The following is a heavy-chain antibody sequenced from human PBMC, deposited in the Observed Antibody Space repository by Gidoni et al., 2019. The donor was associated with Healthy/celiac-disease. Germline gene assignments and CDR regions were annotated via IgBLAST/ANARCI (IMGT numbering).Heavy chain of an antibody. Sequence: QVQLQESGPGLVKPSQTLSLTCTVSGHSISSGSYYWSWIRQPAGKGLDWIGRISTSGSTNYNPSLKSRVTISVDTSKNQFSLKLSSVTAADTAVYYCASGDYGDYEDYFDYWGQGTLVTVSS. V-gene: IGHV4-61*02. CDR3: ASGDYGDYEDYFDY. D-gene: IGHD4-17*01. CDR1: GHSISSGSYY. J-gene: IGHJ4*02. CDR2: ISTSGST.